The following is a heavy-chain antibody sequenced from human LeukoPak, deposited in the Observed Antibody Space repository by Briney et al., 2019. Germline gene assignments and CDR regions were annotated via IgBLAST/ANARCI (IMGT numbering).Heavy chain of an antibody. J-gene: IGHJ6*03. CDR1: GFTFSSYS. D-gene: IGHD3-3*01. CDR3: ARDPVLRFLEWLRDYMDV. CDR2: ISSSSSYI. Sequence: RPGGSLRLSCAASGFTFSSYSMNWVRQAPGKGLEWVSSISSSSSYIYYADSVKGRFTISRDNAKNSLYLQMNSLRAEDTAVYYCARDPVLRFLEWLRDYMDVWGKGTTVTVPS. V-gene: IGHV3-21*01.